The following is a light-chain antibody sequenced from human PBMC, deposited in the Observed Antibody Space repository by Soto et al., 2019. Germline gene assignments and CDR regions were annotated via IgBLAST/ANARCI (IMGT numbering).Light chain of an antibody. V-gene: IGLV1-40*01. CDR2: ANS. CDR1: SSNIGAGYD. J-gene: IGLJ2*01. CDR3: QSYDSSLSGAV. Sequence: QSVLTQPPSVSGAPGQRVTVSCTGSSSNIGAGYDVHWYQQLPGKAPKLLIYANSGRPSGVPDRFSGSRSGTSASLAISGLQTEDEADYYCQSYDSSLSGAVFGGGTKVTVL.